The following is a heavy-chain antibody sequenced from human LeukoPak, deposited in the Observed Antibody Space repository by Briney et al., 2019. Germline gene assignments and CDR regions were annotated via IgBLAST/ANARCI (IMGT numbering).Heavy chain of an antibody. Sequence: GSSVKVSCKASGGTFSSYAISWVRQAPGQGLEWMGRIIPIFGTANYAQKFQGRVTITTDESTSTAYMELSSLRSEDTAVYYCTQGPSGYYYDSSGSHDWFDPWGQGTLVTVSS. J-gene: IGHJ5*02. D-gene: IGHD3-22*01. CDR2: IIPIFGTA. V-gene: IGHV1-69*05. CDR1: GGTFSSYA. CDR3: TQGPSGYYYDSSGSHDWFDP.